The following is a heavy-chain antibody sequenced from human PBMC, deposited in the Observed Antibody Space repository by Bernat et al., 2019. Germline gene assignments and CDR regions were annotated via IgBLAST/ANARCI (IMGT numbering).Heavy chain of an antibody. V-gene: IGHV3-23*01. CDR2: ISGSGGRT. CDR3: ATGSAGYYYYGMDV. Sequence: EVQLLESGGGLVQPGGSLRLSCAASGFTFSSYAMSWVRQAPGKGLEWVSAISGSGGRTYYADSVKGRFTISRDNSKNTLYLQMNSLRAEDTAVYYCATGSAGYYYYGMDVWGQGTTVTVSS. CDR1: GFTFSSYA. J-gene: IGHJ6*02. D-gene: IGHD4-17*01.